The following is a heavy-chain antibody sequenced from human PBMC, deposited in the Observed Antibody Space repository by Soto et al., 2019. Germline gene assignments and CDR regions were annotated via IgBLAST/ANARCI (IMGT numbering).Heavy chain of an antibody. D-gene: IGHD5-12*01. CDR3: ARSYVDIVATIRGAYYYYGMDV. V-gene: IGHV1-2*04. Sequence: ASVKVSCKASGYTFTGYYMHWVRQAPGQGLEWKGWINPNSGGTNYAQKFQGWVTMTRDASISTAYMELSRLRSDDTAVYYCARSYVDIVATIRGAYYYYGMDVWGQGTTVTVSS. J-gene: IGHJ6*02. CDR2: INPNSGGT. CDR1: GYTFTGYY.